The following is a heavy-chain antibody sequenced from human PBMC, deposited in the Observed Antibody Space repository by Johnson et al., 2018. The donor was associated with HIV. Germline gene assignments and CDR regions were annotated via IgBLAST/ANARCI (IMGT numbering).Heavy chain of an antibody. V-gene: IGHV3-30*19. D-gene: IGHD2-15*01. CDR2: ISYGGNNK. J-gene: IGHJ3*02. CDR3: AKEQLLRAFDI. Sequence: VLLVESGGGVVQPGRSLRLSCAASGFTFSSYGMHWVRQAPGKGLEWVAVISYGGNNKYYADSVKGRFTISRDNSKNTLYLQMARLRAEDTAVYYCAKEQLLRAFDIWGQGTRVTVSS. CDR1: GFTFSSYG.